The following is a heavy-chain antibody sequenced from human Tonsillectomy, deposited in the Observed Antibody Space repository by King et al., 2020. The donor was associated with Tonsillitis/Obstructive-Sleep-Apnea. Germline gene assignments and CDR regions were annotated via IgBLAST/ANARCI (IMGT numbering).Heavy chain of an antibody. Sequence: VQLQESGPGLVKPSETLSLTCTVSGGSVSSGSYYWSWIRQPPGKGLEWIGYIYYSGSTNYNPSLKSRVTISVDTSKNQFSLKLSSVTAADTAGYYCASETLDELQRFDYLGQGTLVTVSS. CDR3: ASETLDELQRFDY. J-gene: IGHJ4*02. CDR1: GGSVSSGSYY. CDR2: IYYSGST. V-gene: IGHV4-61*01. D-gene: IGHD1-1*01.